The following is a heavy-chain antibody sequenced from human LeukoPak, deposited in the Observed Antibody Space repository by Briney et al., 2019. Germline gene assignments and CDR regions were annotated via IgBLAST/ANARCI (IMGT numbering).Heavy chain of an antibody. Sequence: PGGSLRLSCAASGFTFSSYDMNWVRQAPGKGLEWVSYISSSSSFIYYTDSVKGRFTISRDNAKNSLYLQMNSLRDEDTAVYYCALDYDFWSRAMPSKPSDYYYMDVWGKGTTVTVSS. V-gene: IGHV3-48*02. D-gene: IGHD3/OR15-3a*01. CDR3: ALDYDFWSRAMPSKPSDYYYMDV. CDR1: GFTFSSYD. CDR2: ISSSSSFI. J-gene: IGHJ6*03.